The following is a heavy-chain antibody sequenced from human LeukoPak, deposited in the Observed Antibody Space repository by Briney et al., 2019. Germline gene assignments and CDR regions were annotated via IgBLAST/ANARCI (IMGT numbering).Heavy chain of an antibody. Sequence: ASVKVSCKASGYTFTSYGINWVRQAPGQGLEWMGWISAYNGNTNYAQKLQGRVTMTTDTSTSTAYMELRSLRSDDTAVYYCARSSSGIYYYYGMDVWGQGTTVTVSS. CDR1: GYTFTSYG. D-gene: IGHD3-22*01. CDR3: ARSSSGIYYYYGMDV. J-gene: IGHJ6*02. V-gene: IGHV1-18*01. CDR2: ISAYNGNT.